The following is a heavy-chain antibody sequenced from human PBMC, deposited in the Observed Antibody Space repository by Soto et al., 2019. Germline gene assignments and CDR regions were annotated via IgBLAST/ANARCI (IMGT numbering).Heavy chain of an antibody. J-gene: IGHJ4*02. D-gene: IGHD5-18*01. V-gene: IGHV3-11*06. CDR3: GRDGPSYGQVDN. CDR1: GFIFSDYY. Sequence: AGGSLRLSCAASGFIFSDYYMSWIRQGPGKGLEWVSYIDKTSGHTNYADSVKGRFTISRDNAKNSLFLQMNNLRPEDTAVYYCGRDGPSYGQVDNWGQGTLVTVSS. CDR2: IDKTSGHT.